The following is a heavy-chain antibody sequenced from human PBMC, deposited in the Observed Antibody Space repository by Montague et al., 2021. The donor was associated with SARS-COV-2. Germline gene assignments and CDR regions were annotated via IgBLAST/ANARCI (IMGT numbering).Heavy chain of an antibody. CDR3: ARDMSGSQYLYYFDY. CDR1: GFPFSNYW. J-gene: IGHJ4*02. V-gene: IGHV3-7*01. Sequence: SRSLSLSASGFPFSNYWMSWVHQAPGKGLEWVANVQQDGSKKYYVDSVMGRFTISRDNAKKSLYLQMNSLRAEDTAVYYCARDMSGSQYLYYFDYWGQGTLVTVSS. D-gene: IGHD3-3*01. CDR2: VQQDGSKK.